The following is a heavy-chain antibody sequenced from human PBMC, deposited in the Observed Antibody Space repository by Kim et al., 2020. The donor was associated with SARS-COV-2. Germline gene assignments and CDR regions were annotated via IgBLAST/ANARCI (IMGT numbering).Heavy chain of an antibody. D-gene: IGHD3-10*01. V-gene: IGHV3-13*04. CDR2: IGTAGDT. CDR1: GFTFSSYD. Sequence: GGSLRLSCAASGFTFSSYDMHWVRQATGKGLEWVSAIGTAGDTYYPGSVKGRFTISRENAKNSLYHQMNSLRAGDTAVYYCARGLNPTMVRGLGGYYYYYGMDVWGQGTTVTVSS. J-gene: IGHJ6*02. CDR3: ARGLNPTMVRGLGGYYYYYGMDV.